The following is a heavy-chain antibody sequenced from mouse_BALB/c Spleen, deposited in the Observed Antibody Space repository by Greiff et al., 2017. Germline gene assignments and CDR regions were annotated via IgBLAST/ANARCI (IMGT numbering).Heavy chain of an antibody. J-gene: IGHJ2*01. CDR1: GFSLSRYS. V-gene: IGHV2-6-4*01. D-gene: IGHD1-1*01. CDR2: IWGGGST. Sequence: VKLVESGPGLVAPSQSLSITCTVSGFSLSRYSVHWVRQPPGKGLEWLGMIWGGGSTDYNSALKSRLSISKDNSKSQVFLKMNSLQTDDTAMYYCARNPYYYGSTNYFDYWGQGTTLTVSS. CDR3: ARNPYYYGSTNYFDY.